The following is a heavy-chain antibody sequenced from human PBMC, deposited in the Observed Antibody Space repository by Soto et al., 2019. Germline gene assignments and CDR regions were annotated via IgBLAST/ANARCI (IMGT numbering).Heavy chain of an antibody. J-gene: IGHJ4*02. D-gene: IGHD3-22*01. CDR3: ARDHVYYDSSGYDSVSANLPSYSDY. V-gene: IGHV4-30-4*01. Sequence: LSLTCTVSGGSISSGDYYWSWIRQPPGKGLEWIGYIYYSGSTYYNPSLKSRVTISVDTSKNQFSLKLSSVTAADTAVYYCARDHVYYDSSGYDSVSANLPSYSDYWGPGTLVTVST. CDR1: GGSISSGDYY. CDR2: IYYSGST.